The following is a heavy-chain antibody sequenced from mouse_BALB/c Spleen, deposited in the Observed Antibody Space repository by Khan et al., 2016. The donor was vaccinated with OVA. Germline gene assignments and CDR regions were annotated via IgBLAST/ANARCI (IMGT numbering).Heavy chain of an antibody. CDR3: ARTARIKY. Sequence: EVELVESGPGLVKPSQSLSLTCTVTGYSITSGYGWNWIRQFPGNKLEWMGYISYSGSTNYNPSLQGRISITRDTSKNQFFLQLNSVTTEDTATYYCARTARIKYWGQGTTLTVSS. D-gene: IGHD1-2*01. CDR1: GYSITSGYG. V-gene: IGHV3-2*02. J-gene: IGHJ2*01. CDR2: ISYSGST.